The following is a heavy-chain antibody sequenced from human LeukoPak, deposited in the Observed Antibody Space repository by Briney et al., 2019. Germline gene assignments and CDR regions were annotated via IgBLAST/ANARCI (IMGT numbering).Heavy chain of an antibody. Sequence: PGGSLRLSCAASGFTFSSYAMHWVRQVPGKGLEWVAVISYDGSNKYYADSVKGRFTISRDSSNNTLYLQMNSLRAEDTAVYYCARAPCSSTSCVDYWGQGTLVTVSS. CDR2: ISYDGSNK. CDR1: GFTFSSYA. CDR3: ARAPCSSTSCVDY. V-gene: IGHV3-30-3*01. D-gene: IGHD2-2*01. J-gene: IGHJ4*02.